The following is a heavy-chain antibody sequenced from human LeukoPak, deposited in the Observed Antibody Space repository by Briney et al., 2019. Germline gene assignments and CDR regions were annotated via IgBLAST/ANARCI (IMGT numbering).Heavy chain of an antibody. CDR3: ARDRGIVVVIDAFDI. CDR2: INWNGGST. V-gene: IGHV3-20*04. D-gene: IGHD3-22*01. J-gene: IGHJ3*02. CDR1: GFTFDDYG. Sequence: GGSLRLSCAASGFTFDDYGMSWVRQAPGKGLEWVSGINWNGGSTGYADSVKDRFTISRDNAKNSLYLQMNSLRAEDTALYYCARDRGIVVVIDAFDIWGQGTMVTVST.